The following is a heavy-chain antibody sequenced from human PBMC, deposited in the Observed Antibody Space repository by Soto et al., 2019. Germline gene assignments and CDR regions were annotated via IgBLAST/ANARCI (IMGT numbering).Heavy chain of an antibody. V-gene: IGHV4-28*01. CDR2: IYYSGTT. CDR1: AYSISSSNW. Sequence: QVQLQESGPGLVKPSDTLSLTCAVSAYSISSSNWWGWIRQPPGKGLEWIGYIYYSGTTYYNPSLKRRXTXSXXPSKNQFSLKLTSVTAVDTAVYYCARREIQGPIDYWGQGTLVTVSS. D-gene: IGHD1-26*01. CDR3: ARREIQGPIDY. J-gene: IGHJ4*02.